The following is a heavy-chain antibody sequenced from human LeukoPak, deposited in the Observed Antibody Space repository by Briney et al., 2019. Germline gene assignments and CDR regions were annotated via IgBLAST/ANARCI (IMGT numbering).Heavy chain of an antibody. V-gene: IGHV1-69*13. D-gene: IGHD6-13*01. CDR1: GYTFTSYG. CDR2: IIPIFGTA. Sequence: GASVKVSCKASGYTFTSYGISWVRQAPGQGLEWMGGIIPIFGTANYAQKFQGRVTITADESTSTAYMELSSLRSEDTALYYCARAMGYSSGWYPLDYWGQGTLVTVSS. CDR3: ARAMGYSSGWYPLDY. J-gene: IGHJ4*02.